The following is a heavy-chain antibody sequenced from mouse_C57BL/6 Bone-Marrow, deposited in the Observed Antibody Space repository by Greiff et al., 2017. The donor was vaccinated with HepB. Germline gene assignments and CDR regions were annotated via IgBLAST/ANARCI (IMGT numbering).Heavy chain of an antibody. CDR2: ISYDGSN. V-gene: IGHV3-6*01. D-gene: IGHD2-3*01. CDR3: AREWLLWYFDV. CDR1: GYSITSGYY. J-gene: IGHJ1*03. Sequence: DVKLQESGPGLVKPSQSLSLTCSVTGYSITSGYYWNWIRQFPGNKLEWMGYISYDGSNNYNPSLKNRISITRDTSKNQFFLKLNSVTTEDTATYYCAREWLLWYFDVWGTGTTVTVSS.